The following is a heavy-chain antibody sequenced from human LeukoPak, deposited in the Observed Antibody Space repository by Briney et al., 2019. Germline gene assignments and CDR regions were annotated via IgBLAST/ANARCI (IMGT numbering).Heavy chain of an antibody. D-gene: IGHD6-13*01. CDR2: IKQDGSEK. V-gene: IGHV3-7*01. Sequence: GGSLRLSCAASGFTFSSYWMSWVRQAPGKGLEWVANIKQDGSEKYYVDSVKGRFTISRDNAKNSLYLQMNSLRAEDTAVYYCAREGWSSSSNWFDPWGQGTLVTVSS. CDR3: AREGWSSSSNWFDP. J-gene: IGHJ5*02. CDR1: GFTFSSYW.